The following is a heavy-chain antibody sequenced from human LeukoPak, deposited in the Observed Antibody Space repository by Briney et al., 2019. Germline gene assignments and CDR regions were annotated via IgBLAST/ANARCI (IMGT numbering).Heavy chain of an antibody. Sequence: PGGSLRLSCAASGFTFSSYAMSWVRQAPGKGLEWVSAISGSGGSTYYADFVKGRFTISRDNSKNTLYLQMNSLRAEDTAIYYCAKAMGYSGYEARGAFDIWGQGTMVTVSS. CDR1: GFTFSSYA. J-gene: IGHJ3*02. D-gene: IGHD5-12*01. V-gene: IGHV3-23*01. CDR2: ISGSGGST. CDR3: AKAMGYSGYEARGAFDI.